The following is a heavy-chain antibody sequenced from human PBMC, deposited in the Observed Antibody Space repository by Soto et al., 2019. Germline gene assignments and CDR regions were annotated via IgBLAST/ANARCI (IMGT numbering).Heavy chain of an antibody. Sequence: QVQLQESGPGLVKPSQTLSLTCTVSGGSISSGDYYWSWIRQPTGKGLEYIGYIYYSGSTYYNPSLKSRVTISVDTSKDQFSLKLYSVTAADTAVYYCATDGELRRFDYWGQGTLVTVSS. V-gene: IGHV4-30-4*01. CDR3: ATDGELRRFDY. J-gene: IGHJ4*02. CDR1: GGSISSGDYY. D-gene: IGHD1-7*01. CDR2: IYYSGST.